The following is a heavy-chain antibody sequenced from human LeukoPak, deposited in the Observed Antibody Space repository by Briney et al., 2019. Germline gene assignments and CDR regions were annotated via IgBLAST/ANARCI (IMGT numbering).Heavy chain of an antibody. V-gene: IGHV3-23*01. CDR1: GFTFSSRA. D-gene: IGHD6-13*01. J-gene: IGHJ4*02. CDR2: ISGSGGST. CDR3: AKDHRPGIAAAGTGGFDY. Sequence: GGSLRLSCAASGFTFSSRAMSWVRQAPGKGLEWVSAISGSGGSTYYADSVKGRFTISRDNSKNTLYLQMNSLRAEDTAVYYCAKDHRPGIAAAGTGGFDYWGQGTLVTVSS.